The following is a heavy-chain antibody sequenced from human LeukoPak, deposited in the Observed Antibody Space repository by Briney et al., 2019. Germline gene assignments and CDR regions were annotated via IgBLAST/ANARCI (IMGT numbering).Heavy chain of an antibody. Sequence: PSETLSLTCTVSGGSISSSSYYWGWIRQPPGKGLEWIGSIYYSGSTYYNPSLKSRVTISVDTSKNQISLKLSSVTAADTAVYYCAKANQLLYIIGDNWFDPWGQGTLVTVSS. J-gene: IGHJ5*02. D-gene: IGHD2-2*02. CDR2: IYYSGST. V-gene: IGHV4-39*01. CDR3: AKANQLLYIIGDNWFDP. CDR1: GGSISSSSYY.